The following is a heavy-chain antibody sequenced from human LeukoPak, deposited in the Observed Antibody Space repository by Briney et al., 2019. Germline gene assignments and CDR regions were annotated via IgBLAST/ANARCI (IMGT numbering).Heavy chain of an antibody. Sequence: GGSLRLSCAASGFAFSSYEMNWVRQAPGKGLEWVGRIKRIIDGGTTDYAAPVKGRFTVSRDDSINTLYLQMSSLKTEDTAVYYCAAQGGSGDLRYWGQGTLVTASS. CDR2: IKRIIDGGTT. CDR1: GFAFSSYE. CDR3: AAQGGSGDLRY. D-gene: IGHD4-17*01. J-gene: IGHJ4*02. V-gene: IGHV3-15*01.